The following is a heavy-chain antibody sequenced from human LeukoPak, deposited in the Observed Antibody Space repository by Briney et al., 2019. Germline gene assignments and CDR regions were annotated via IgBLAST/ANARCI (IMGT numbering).Heavy chain of an antibody. V-gene: IGHV1-69*06. CDR1: GGTFSSYA. D-gene: IGHD6-6*01. J-gene: IGHJ4*02. Sequence: SVKVSCKASGGTFSSYAISWVRQAPGQGLEWMGGIIPIFGTANYAQKFQGRVTITADKSTSTAYMELSSLRSDDTAVYYCARGARPGGFDYWGQGTLVTVSS. CDR2: IIPIFGTA. CDR3: ARGARPGGFDY.